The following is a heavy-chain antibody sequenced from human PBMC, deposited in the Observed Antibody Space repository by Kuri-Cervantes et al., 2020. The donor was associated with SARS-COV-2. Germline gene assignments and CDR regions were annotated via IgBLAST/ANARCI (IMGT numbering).Heavy chain of an antibody. CDR1: GFTFSSYA. CDR2: ISGSGGST. CDR3: AKEGTMVRGTPFDY. D-gene: IGHD3-10*01. V-gene: IGHV3-23*01. J-gene: IGHJ4*02. Sequence: GGSLRLSWAASGFTFSSYARSWFRQAPGKGLEWVSAISGSGGSTYYADSVKGRFTISRDNSKKTLYLQMNSLRAEDTAVYYCAKEGTMVRGTPFDYWGQGTLVTVSS.